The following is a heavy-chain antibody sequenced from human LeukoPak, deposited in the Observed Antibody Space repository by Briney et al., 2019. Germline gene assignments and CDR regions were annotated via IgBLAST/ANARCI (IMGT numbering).Heavy chain of an antibody. Sequence: GGSLRLSCAASGFTFSSYAMHWVRQAPGKGLEWVALISYDGSINDYADSVKGRFTISRDNSKNTLYLQMNSLRAEDTAVYYCAKDFGNYYDSSGYPPLDYWGQGTLVTVSS. D-gene: IGHD3-22*01. J-gene: IGHJ4*02. CDR1: GFTFSSYA. CDR2: ISYDGSIN. CDR3: AKDFGNYYDSSGYPPLDY. V-gene: IGHV3-30*04.